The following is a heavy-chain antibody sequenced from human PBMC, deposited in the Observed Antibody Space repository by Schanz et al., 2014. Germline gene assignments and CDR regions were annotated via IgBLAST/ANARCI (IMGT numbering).Heavy chain of an antibody. D-gene: IGHD2-15*01. CDR3: ARDYEIALSPPRHDAFDV. Sequence: EVQLVESGGGLVQPGRSLRLSCVASGFRFDDYAMHWVRQAPGKGLEWVSGMSWNAGSLGYGDSVKGRFTISRDNAKTSLYRQITTLRAEAPAVYFCARDYEIALSPPRHDAFDVWGQGTVVTVSS. J-gene: IGHJ3*01. CDR2: MSWNAGSL. CDR1: GFRFDDYA. V-gene: IGHV3-9*01.